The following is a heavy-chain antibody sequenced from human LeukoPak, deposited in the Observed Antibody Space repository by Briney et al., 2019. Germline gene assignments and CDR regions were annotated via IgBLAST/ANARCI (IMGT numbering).Heavy chain of an antibody. CDR2: ISSSGSGGNT. J-gene: IGHJ4*02. CDR3: AKDPPMPTI. V-gene: IGHV3-23*01. D-gene: IGHD2-2*01. Sequence: GGSLRLSCTASGVTLSSYAMSWARQAPGKGLEWVSGISSSGSGGNTYYADSVKGRFTISRDSSKNTLFLHMNTLRAEDTAIYYCAKDPPMPTIWGQGTLVTVSS. CDR1: GVTLSSYA.